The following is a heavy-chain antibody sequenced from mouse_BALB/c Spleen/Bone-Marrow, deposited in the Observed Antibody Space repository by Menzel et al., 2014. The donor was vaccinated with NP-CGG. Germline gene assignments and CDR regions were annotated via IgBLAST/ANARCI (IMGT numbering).Heavy chain of an antibody. D-gene: IGHD1-1*01. CDR2: ISSGGDNT. CDR3: ARHTLYYYPSDY. J-gene: IGHJ2*01. CDR1: GFAFSSYD. Sequence: EVMLVESGGGLVKPGGSLKLSCAASGFAFSSYDMSWVRQTPEKRLEWVAFISSGGDNTYYPDTVKGRFTISRDNAKNTLYLQMSGLKSEDTAKYYCARHTLYYYPSDYWGQGTTLTVSS. V-gene: IGHV5-12-1*01.